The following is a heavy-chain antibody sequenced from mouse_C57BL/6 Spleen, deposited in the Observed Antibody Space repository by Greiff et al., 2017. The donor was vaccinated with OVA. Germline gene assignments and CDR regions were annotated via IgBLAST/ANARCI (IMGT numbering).Heavy chain of an antibody. V-gene: IGHV1-19*01. Sequence: EVQLQQSGPVLVKPGASVKMSCKASGYTFTDYYMNWVKQSPGKSLEWIGVINPYNGGTSYNQKFKGKATLTVDKSSSTAYMELNSLTSEDSAVYYCARRSYDYEYAMDYWGQGTSVTVSA. J-gene: IGHJ4*01. CDR2: INPYNGGT. D-gene: IGHD2-4*01. CDR3: ARRSYDYEYAMDY. CDR1: GYTFTDYY.